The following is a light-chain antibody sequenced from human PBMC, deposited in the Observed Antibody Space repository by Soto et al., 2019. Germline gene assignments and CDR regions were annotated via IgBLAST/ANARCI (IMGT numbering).Light chain of an antibody. CDR3: SSYAYNNFVI. V-gene: IGLV2-23*01. Sequence: QSALTQPASVSGSPGQSITISCTGTNNDVGIYNLVSWYQQHPGKAPKLMIYEGSKRPSGVSNRFSGSKSGTTASLTISGLQAEDEANYYCSSYAYNNFVIFGGGTKVTVL. CDR1: NNDVGIYNL. J-gene: IGLJ2*01. CDR2: EGS.